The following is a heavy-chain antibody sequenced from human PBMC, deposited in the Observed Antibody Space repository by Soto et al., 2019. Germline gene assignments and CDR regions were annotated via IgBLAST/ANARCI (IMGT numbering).Heavy chain of an antibody. CDR3: AASDGSGQFDY. CDR2: IYYSGST. J-gene: IGHJ4*02. D-gene: IGHD3-10*01. CDR1: GGSISSYY. V-gene: IGHV4-59*08. Sequence: SETLSLTCTVSGGSISSYYWSWIRQPPGKGLEWIGYIYYSGSTNYNPSLKSRVTISVDTSKNQFSLKLSSVTAADTAVYYCAASDGSGQFDYWGQGTLVTVS.